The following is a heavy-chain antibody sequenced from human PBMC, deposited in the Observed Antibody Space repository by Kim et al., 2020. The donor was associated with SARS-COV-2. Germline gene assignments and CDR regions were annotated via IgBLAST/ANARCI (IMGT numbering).Heavy chain of an antibody. D-gene: IGHD2-21*02. V-gene: IGHV3-48*03. CDR1: GFIFSTYE. CDR3: ARSRDSPFDY. CDR2: IRTSGSTE. J-gene: IGHJ4*02. Sequence: GGSLRLSCAASGFIFSTYEMNWVRQAPGKGLEWVSHIRTSGSTEYNADSVKSRFTISRDNAKNSLYLQMNSLRVEDTAVYYCARSRDSPFDYWGQGTMVIVS.